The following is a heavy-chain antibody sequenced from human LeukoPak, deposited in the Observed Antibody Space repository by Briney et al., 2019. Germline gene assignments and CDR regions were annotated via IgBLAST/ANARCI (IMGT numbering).Heavy chain of an antibody. CDR2: IYYSGST. V-gene: IGHV4-61*01. CDR3: ARDRGGYSSSGFDP. CDR1: GGSVSSGSYY. Sequence: SETLSLTCTVSGGSVSSGSYYWSWIRQPPGKGLVWIGYIYYSGSTNYNPSLKSRVTISVDTSKNQFSLKLSSVTAADTAVYYCARDRGGYSSSGFDPWGQGTLVTVSS. J-gene: IGHJ5*02. D-gene: IGHD6-6*01.